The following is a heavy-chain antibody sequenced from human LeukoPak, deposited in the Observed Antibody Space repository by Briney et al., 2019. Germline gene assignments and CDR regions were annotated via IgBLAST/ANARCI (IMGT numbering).Heavy chain of an antibody. D-gene: IGHD3-16*02. CDR1: GFTFSSYW. CDR2: IKPDGSVG. V-gene: IGHV3-7*03. J-gene: IGHJ4*02. Sequence: GGSLRLSCAASGFTFSSYWMTWVRQAPGKGLEWVANIKPDGSVGCYVDSVKGRFTISRDNSKNTLYLQMSSLRAEDTAVYYCAKDRFGGVIAKFDYWGQGTLVTVSS. CDR3: AKDRFGGVIAKFDY.